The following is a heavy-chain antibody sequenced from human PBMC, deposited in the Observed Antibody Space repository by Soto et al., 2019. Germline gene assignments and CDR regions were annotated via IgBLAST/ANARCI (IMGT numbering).Heavy chain of an antibody. V-gene: IGHV4-61*01. J-gene: IGHJ5*02. CDR2: ISYSGKT. CDR3: AREIRDYNWFDP. CDR1: GDSVSSGNSY. Sequence: SETLSLTCSVSGDSVSSGNSYWTWIRQPPGKGLEWMGYISYSGKTDYYPSLESRLAISLDTSNNQFSLTLSSVTAADTAVYYCAREIRDYNWFDPWGQGTLVTVSS. D-gene: IGHD3-16*01.